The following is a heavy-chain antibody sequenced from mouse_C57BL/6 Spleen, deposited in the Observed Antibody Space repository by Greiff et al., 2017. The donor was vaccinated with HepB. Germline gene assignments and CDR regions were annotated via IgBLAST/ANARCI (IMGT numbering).Heavy chain of an antibody. CDR2: IWRGGST. J-gene: IGHJ4*01. CDR3: AKNEYVAYYYAMDY. CDR1: GFSLTSYG. D-gene: IGHD5-1*01. V-gene: IGHV2-5*01. Sequence: QVQLQQSGPGLVQPSQRLSITCTVSGFSLTSYGVHWVRQSPGKGLEWLGVIWRGGSTDYNAAFMSRLSITKDNSKSQVFFKMNSLQADDTAIYYCAKNEYVAYYYAMDYWGQGTSVTVSS.